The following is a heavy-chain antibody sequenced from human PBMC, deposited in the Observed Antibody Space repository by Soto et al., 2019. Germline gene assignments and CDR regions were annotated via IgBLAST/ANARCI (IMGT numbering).Heavy chain of an antibody. V-gene: IGHV3-74*01. CDR3: TRDLQGVLYYYYGTDV. J-gene: IGHJ6*02. D-gene: IGHD2-2*01. CDR1: GFTFSSYW. CDR2: INSDGSST. Sequence: TGGSLRLSCAASGFTFSSYWMHWVSRINSDGSSTRYADSVKGRFTISRDNAKNTLYLQMNSLRAEDTAVYYCTRDLQGVLYYYYGTDVWGQGTTVTVS.